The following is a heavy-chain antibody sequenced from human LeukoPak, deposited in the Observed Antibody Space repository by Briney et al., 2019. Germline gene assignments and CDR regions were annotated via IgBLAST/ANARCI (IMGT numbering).Heavy chain of an antibody. V-gene: IGHV3-23*01. Sequence: GGSLRLSCAASGFTFSSYAMSWVRKAPGKGLEWVSAISGSGGSTYYADSVKGRFTISRDNSKNTLYLQMNSLRAEDTAVYYCAKDQSWGYDYVWGSYRYPIQIPDYWGQGTLVTVSS. D-gene: IGHD3-16*02. J-gene: IGHJ4*02. CDR3: AKDQSWGYDYVWGSYRYPIQIPDY. CDR1: GFTFSSYA. CDR2: ISGSGGST.